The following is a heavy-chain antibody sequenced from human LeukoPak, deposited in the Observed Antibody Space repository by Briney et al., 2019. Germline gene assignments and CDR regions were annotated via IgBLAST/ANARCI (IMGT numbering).Heavy chain of an antibody. CDR3: AKSGGGTTKNKYYFDY. CDR2: ISGSGSST. Sequence: GGSLRLSCVGSGFTFRSHAMSWVRQAPGKGLEWVSSISGSGSSTYYADSVKDRFTISRDSSKNTIYLQMNSLRAEDTAVFYCAKSGGGTTKNKYYFDYWGQGNLVTVSS. CDR1: GFTFRSHA. J-gene: IGHJ4*02. D-gene: IGHD3-10*01. V-gene: IGHV3-23*01.